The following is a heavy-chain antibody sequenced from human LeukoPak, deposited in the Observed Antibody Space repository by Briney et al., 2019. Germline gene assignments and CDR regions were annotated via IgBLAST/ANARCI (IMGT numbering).Heavy chain of an antibody. J-gene: IGHJ4*02. CDR1: GGSISSGGYY. Sequence: PSQTLSLTCTVSGGSISSGGYYWSWIRQPPGKGLEWIGYIYHSGSTYYNPSLESRVTISVDRSKNQFSLKLSSVTAADTAVYYCARFSSGWYLRVFDYWGQGTLVTVSS. D-gene: IGHD6-19*01. CDR3: ARFSSGWYLRVFDY. CDR2: IYHSGST. V-gene: IGHV4-30-2*01.